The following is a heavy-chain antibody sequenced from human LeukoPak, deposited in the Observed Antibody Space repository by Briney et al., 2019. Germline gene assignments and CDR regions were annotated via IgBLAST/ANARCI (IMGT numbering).Heavy chain of an antibody. V-gene: IGHV4-30-4*01. D-gene: IGHD6-13*01. CDR3: ARESFERIAAAGHYYYYGMDV. CDR2: IYYSGST. Sequence: PSETLSLTCTVSGGSISSGDYYWSWIRQPPGKGLEWIGYIYYSGSTYYNPSLKSRVTISVDTSKNQFSLKLSSVTAADTAVYYCARESFERIAAAGHYYYYGMDVWGQGTTVTVSS. CDR1: GGSISSGDYY. J-gene: IGHJ6*02.